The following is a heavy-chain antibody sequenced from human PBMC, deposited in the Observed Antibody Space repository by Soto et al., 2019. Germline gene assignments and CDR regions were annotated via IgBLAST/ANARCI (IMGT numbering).Heavy chain of an antibody. Sequence: SVKVSCKASGGTFSSYAISWVRQAPGQGLEWMGGIIPIFGTANYAQKFRGRVTITADESTSTAYMELSSLRSEDTAVYYCARALYYDSSGYYYVDWGQGTLVTVSS. CDR1: GGTFSSYA. CDR3: ARALYYDSSGYYYVD. J-gene: IGHJ4*02. CDR2: IIPIFGTA. V-gene: IGHV1-69*13. D-gene: IGHD3-22*01.